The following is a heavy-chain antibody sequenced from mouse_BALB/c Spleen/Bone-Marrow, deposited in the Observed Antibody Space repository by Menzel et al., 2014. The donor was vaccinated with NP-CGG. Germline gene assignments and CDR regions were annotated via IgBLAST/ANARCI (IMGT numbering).Heavy chain of an antibody. D-gene: IGHD2-14*01. CDR1: GFTFNSNT. Sequence: EVKLVESGGGLVQLGGSLKLSCAASGFTFNSNTMSWVRQTPEKRLEWVAYITNGGGATYYLDTVKGRFTISRDSAKNTLYLQMSSRKSEDAAMYYCGRPRYPFYAMDFWGQGTSVTVSS. V-gene: IGHV5-12-2*01. CDR3: GRPRYPFYAMDF. CDR2: ITNGGGAT. J-gene: IGHJ4*01.